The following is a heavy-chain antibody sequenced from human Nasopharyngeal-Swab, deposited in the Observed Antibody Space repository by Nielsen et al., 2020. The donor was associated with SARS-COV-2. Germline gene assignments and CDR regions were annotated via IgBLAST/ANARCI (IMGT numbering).Heavy chain of an antibody. CDR3: ARDLSGYSFYFDY. V-gene: IGHV3-30-3*01. D-gene: IGHD5-18*01. Sequence: GESLKISCAASGFTFSSYAMHWVRQAPGKGLEWVAVISYDGSNKYYADSMKGRFTISRDNSKNTLYLQMNSLRAEDTAVYYCARDLSGYSFYFDYWGQGTLVTVSS. J-gene: IGHJ4*02. CDR1: GFTFSSYA. CDR2: ISYDGSNK.